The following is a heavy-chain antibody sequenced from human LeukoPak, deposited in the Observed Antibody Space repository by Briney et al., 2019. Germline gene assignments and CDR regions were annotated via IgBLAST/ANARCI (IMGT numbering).Heavy chain of an antibody. Sequence: GEPLKISCKGSGYTFTTYWIAWVRQMPGKGLEWMAIIYPGDSEVRYRPSFQGQVTISADKSISTAYLQWSSLKASDTAMYYCARRGQWLAPFDYWGQGTLVTFPT. V-gene: IGHV5-51*01. D-gene: IGHD5-12*01. CDR3: ARRGQWLAPFDY. CDR1: GYTFTTYW. J-gene: IGHJ4*02. CDR2: IYPGDSEV.